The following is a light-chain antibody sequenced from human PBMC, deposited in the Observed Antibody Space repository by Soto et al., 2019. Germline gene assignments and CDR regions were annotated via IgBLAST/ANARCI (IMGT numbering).Light chain of an antibody. CDR2: ATS. V-gene: IGKV3-20*01. Sequence: ENVLTQSPGTLSLSPVERATLSCRASQSISRTYLAWYQQKPVQAPRLLIYATSSRATGIPDRFSGSGSGTDFTLTISRLEPEDFAVYYCQQYGRSGTFGQGTKVDIK. CDR1: QSISRTY. CDR3: QQYGRSGT. J-gene: IGKJ1*01.